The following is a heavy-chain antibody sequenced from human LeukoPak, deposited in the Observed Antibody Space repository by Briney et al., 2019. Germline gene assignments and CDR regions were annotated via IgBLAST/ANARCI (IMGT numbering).Heavy chain of an antibody. CDR1: GYTFTGYY. CDR2: INPNSGGT. V-gene: IGHV1-2*02. J-gene: IGHJ3*02. D-gene: IGHD1-14*01. Sequence: GASVKVSCKASGYTFTGYYMHWVRQAPGQGLEWMGWINPNSGGTNYAQKLQGRVTMTTDTSTSTAYMELRSLRSDDTAVYYCARDGARTLGLDAFDIWGQGTMVTVSS. CDR3: ARDGARTLGLDAFDI.